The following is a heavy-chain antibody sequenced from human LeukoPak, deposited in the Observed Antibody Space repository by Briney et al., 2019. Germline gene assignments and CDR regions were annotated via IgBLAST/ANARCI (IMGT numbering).Heavy chain of an antibody. CDR1: GGSISSYY. CDR3: ARHKQQLNAFDI. V-gene: IGHV4-4*09. J-gene: IGHJ3*02. CDR2: IYTSGST. Sequence: SETLSLTCTVSGGSISSYYWSWIRQPPGKGLEWIGYIYTSGSTNYNPSLKSRVTISVDTSKTQFSLKLSSVTAADTAVYYCARHKQQLNAFDIWGQGTMVTVSS. D-gene: IGHD6-13*01.